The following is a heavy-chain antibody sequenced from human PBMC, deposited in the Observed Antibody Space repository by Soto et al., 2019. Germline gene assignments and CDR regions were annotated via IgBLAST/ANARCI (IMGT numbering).Heavy chain of an antibody. CDR2: INAGNGNT. D-gene: IGHD3-10*01. J-gene: IGHJ6*02. V-gene: IGHV1-3*01. CDR3: PRDFRYGSGSYYNACYYYYGMDV. Sequence: ASVKVSCKASGYTFTSYAMHWVRQARGQRREGKGWINAGNGNTKYSQKFQGRVTITRDTSASTAYMELSSLRSEDTAVYYCPRDFRYGSGSYYNACYYYYGMDVWGQGTTVTVSS. CDR1: GYTFTSYA.